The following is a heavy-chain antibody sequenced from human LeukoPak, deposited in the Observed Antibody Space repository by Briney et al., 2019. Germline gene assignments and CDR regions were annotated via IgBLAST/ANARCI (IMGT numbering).Heavy chain of an antibody. J-gene: IGHJ4*02. CDR3: ARYPYGSGSYYINGFDY. CDR2: INHSGST. V-gene: IGHV4-34*01. Sequence: SETLSLTCAVYGGSFSGYYWSWIRQPPGKGLEWIGEINHSGSTNYNPSLKSRVTISVDTSKNQFSLKLSSVTAADTAVYYCARYPYGSGSYYINGFDYWGQGTLVTVSS. D-gene: IGHD3-10*01. CDR1: GGSFSGYY.